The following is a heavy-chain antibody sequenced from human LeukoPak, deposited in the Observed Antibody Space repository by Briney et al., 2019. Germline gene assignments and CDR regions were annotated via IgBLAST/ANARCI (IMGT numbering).Heavy chain of an antibody. Sequence: PGGSLRLSCAASGFTFSDYYMTWIRQAPGKGLEWVSDISSSGSTIYYTDSVKGRFTISRDNAKNSLYLQMNSLRAEDTAVYYCAGHYDSSGYRVDVFDIWGQGTMVTVSS. V-gene: IGHV3-11*04. D-gene: IGHD3-22*01. CDR3: AGHYDSSGYRVDVFDI. J-gene: IGHJ3*02. CDR2: ISSSGSTI. CDR1: GFTFSDYY.